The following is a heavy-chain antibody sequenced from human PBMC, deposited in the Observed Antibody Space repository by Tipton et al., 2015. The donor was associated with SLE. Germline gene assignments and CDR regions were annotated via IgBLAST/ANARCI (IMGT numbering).Heavy chain of an antibody. V-gene: IGHV3-7*03. J-gene: IGHJ6*02. CDR2: IKQDGSEK. D-gene: IGHD3-3*01. CDR1: GFTFSSYS. Sequence: GSLRLSCAASGFTFSSYSMNWVRQAPGKGLEWVANIKQDGSEKYYVDSVKGRFTISRDNAKNSLYLQMNSLRAEDTAVYYCARDLRRFLECLLYGGYGMDVWGQGTSVTVSS. CDR3: ARDLRRFLECLLYGGYGMDV.